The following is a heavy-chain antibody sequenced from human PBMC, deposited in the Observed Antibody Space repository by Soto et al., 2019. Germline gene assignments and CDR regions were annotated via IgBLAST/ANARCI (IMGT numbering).Heavy chain of an antibody. V-gene: IGHV4-59*01. D-gene: IGHD3-3*01. Sequence: SETLSLTCTVSGGSITSYLWSWIRQPPGKGLEWIGYIYYSGITNYNPSLESRVTISLDTSKSQFSLNLNSVTAADTAVYYCARFYDFWTGFPGPSDFSGHATLVTVSS. CDR2: IYYSGIT. J-gene: IGHJ4*01. CDR1: GGSITSYL. CDR3: ARFYDFWTGFPGPSDF.